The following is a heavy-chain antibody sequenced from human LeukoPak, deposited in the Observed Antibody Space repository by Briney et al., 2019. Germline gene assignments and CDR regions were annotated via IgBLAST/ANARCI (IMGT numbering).Heavy chain of an antibody. D-gene: IGHD2-8*01. CDR1: GGSISSYY. J-gene: IGHJ4*02. CDR3: AREGTSVWSALMGYFDY. V-gene: IGHV4-4*07. Sequence: SETLSLTCTVSGGSISSYYWSWIRQPAGKGLEWIGRIYTSGSTNYNPSLKSRVAISVDMSKIQFSLKLTSVTAADTGVYYCAREGTSVWSALMGYFDYWGQGILVTVSS. CDR2: IYTSGST.